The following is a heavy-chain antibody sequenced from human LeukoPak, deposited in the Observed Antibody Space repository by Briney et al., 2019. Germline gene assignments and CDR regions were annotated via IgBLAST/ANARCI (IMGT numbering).Heavy chain of an antibody. CDR3: ACYSVLGRTFDC. J-gene: IGHJ4*02. CDR1: GASMNDYY. CDR2: VHHSFSS. Sequence: SETLPLTCAVSGASMNDYYWSWIRQTPGKGLEWIGHVHHSFSSNFSPSLKSRVTMSMDTSKSQFSLRVTSVTAADTAVYYCACYSVLGRTFDCWGQGTQVTVSS. D-gene: IGHD4-11*01. V-gene: IGHV4-59*01.